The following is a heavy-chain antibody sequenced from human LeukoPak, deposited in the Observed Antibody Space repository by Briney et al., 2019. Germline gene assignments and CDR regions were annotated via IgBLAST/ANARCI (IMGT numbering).Heavy chain of an antibody. Sequence: GGSLRLSCAASGFTFSGSAMHWVRQASGKGLEWVGRIRSKANSYATAYAASVKGRFTISRDDSKNTAYLQMNGLKTEDTAVYYCAKRAVSAAIFGAFGIWGQGTMVTVSS. J-gene: IGHJ3*02. CDR1: GFTFSGSA. V-gene: IGHV3-73*01. CDR2: IRSKANSYAT. D-gene: IGHD2-2*01. CDR3: AKRAVSAAIFGAFGI.